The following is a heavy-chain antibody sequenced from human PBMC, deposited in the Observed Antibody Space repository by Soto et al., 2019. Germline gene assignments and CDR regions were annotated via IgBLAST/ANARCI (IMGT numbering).Heavy chain of an antibody. CDR1: GFTFSSYA. CDR2: ISYDGSDK. V-gene: IGHV3-30-3*01. D-gene: IGHD3-3*01. J-gene: IGHJ6*02. Sequence: LRLSCAASGFTFSSYAMHWVRQAPGKGLEWVAVISYDGSDKYYADSVKGRFTISRDNSKNTLYLQMNSLRAEDTAVYYCARDPRSGYYFRPDYYYYYYGMDVWGQGTTVTVSS. CDR3: ARDPRSGYYFRPDYYYYYYGMDV.